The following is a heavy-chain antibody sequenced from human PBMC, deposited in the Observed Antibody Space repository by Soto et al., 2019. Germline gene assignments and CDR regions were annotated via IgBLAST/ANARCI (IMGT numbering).Heavy chain of an antibody. Sequence: QVQLVQSGAEVKKPGASVKVSCKASGYTFTSYGISWVRQAPGQGLEWMGWISAYNGNTNYAQKLQGRVTMTTDTSTSTGYMELGSLRSDDTAVYYCASSSANYGFWSGYSGYYYGMDVWGQGTTVTVSS. J-gene: IGHJ6*02. CDR3: ASSSANYGFWSGYSGYYYGMDV. CDR1: GYTFTSYG. CDR2: ISAYNGNT. D-gene: IGHD3-3*01. V-gene: IGHV1-18*01.